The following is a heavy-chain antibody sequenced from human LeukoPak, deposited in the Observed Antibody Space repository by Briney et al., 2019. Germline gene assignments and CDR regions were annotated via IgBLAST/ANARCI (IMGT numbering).Heavy chain of an antibody. CDR3: ARQDSSWY. D-gene: IGHD6-13*01. CDR1: GFSFSSYW. J-gene: IGHJ4*02. CDR2: ISGGST. Sequence: GGSLRLSCAASGFSFSSYWMNWVRQAPGKGLQWVSGISGGSTYYADSVKGRFTISRDNSKNTLYLQMNSLRAEDTAVYYCARQDSSWYWGQGTLVTVSS. V-gene: IGHV3-23*01.